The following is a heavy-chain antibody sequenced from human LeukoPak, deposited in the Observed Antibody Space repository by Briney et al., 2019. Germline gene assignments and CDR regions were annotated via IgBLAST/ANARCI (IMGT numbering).Heavy chain of an antibody. D-gene: IGHD6-13*01. Sequence: PSETLSLTCTVSGGSISSTSYYWGWIRKPPGKGLEWIGSIYYSGSTYYNPSLKSRVTISVDTSKNQFSLKLTSVTAADTAMYYCARRDTGSSYYRYFDLWGRGTLVTVSS. V-gene: IGHV4-39*01. J-gene: IGHJ2*01. CDR2: IYYSGST. CDR1: GGSISSTSYY. CDR3: ARRDTGSSYYRYFDL.